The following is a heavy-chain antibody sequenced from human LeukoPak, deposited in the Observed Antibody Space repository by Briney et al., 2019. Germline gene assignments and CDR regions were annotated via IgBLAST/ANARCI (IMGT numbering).Heavy chain of an antibody. J-gene: IGHJ5*02. CDR3: AREEIIVGATPGNWFYP. CDR2: INPNSGGT. D-gene: IGHD1-26*01. Sequence: GASVKVSCKASGYTFTGYYMHWVRQAPGQGLEWMGWINPNSGGTNYAQKFQGRVTMTRDTSISTAYMELSRLRSDDTAVYYCAREEIIVGATPGNWFYPWGQGTLVTVSS. V-gene: IGHV1-2*02. CDR1: GYTFTGYY.